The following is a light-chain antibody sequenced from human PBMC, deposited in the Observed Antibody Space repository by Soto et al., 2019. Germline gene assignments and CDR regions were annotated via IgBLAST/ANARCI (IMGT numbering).Light chain of an antibody. Sequence: DIVMTQSPLSLPVTPGEPASISCRSSQSLLHSDGYNYLDWFLQRPGQSPQLLIYLGSSRASGVPDRFSGSGSGTEFTLKISRVEADDVGFYYCMQALQTPLTFGAWTKVDIK. CDR1: QSLLHSDGYNY. CDR2: LGS. V-gene: IGKV2-28*01. J-gene: IGKJ4*01. CDR3: MQALQTPLT.